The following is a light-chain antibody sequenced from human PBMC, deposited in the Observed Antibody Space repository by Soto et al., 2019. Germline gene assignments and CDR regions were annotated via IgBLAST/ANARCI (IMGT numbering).Light chain of an antibody. CDR1: QNIGDW. CDR2: KAS. J-gene: IGKJ4*02. V-gene: IGKV1-5*03. Sequence: DIQMTQSPSTLSASVGDRVTIACRASQNIGDWLAWYQQKPGKAPNLLIYKASTLESGVPSRFSGSGSGTEFTLAIISLQPEDFATYYCQQYNDVSTFGGGTKVEI. CDR3: QQYNDVST.